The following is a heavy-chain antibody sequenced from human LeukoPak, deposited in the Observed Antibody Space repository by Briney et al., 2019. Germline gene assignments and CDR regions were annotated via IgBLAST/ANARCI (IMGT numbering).Heavy chain of an antibody. CDR1: GFTFSSYA. CDR2: ISGSGGST. D-gene: IGHD6-13*01. CDR3: AKDRDSSSWYEY. Sequence: GSLRLSCAASGFTFSSYAMSWVRQAPGKGLEWVSAISGSGGSTYYADSVKGRFTISRDNSKNTLYLQMNSLRAEDTAVYYCAKDRDSSSWYEYWGQGTLVTVSS. J-gene: IGHJ4*02. V-gene: IGHV3-23*01.